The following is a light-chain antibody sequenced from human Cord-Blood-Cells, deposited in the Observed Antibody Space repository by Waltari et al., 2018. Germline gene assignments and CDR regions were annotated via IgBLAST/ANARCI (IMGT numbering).Light chain of an antibody. CDR3: QQYNNWPRT. CDR1: QSVSSN. J-gene: IGKJ1*01. V-gene: IGKV3-15*01. CDR2: GAS. Sequence: EIAMTQSPATLSVSPGERATLPCRASQSVSSNLAWYQHNPGQAPRLLIYGASTRATGIPARFSGSGSGTEFTVTISSLQSEDFAVYYCQQYNNWPRTFGQGTKVEIK.